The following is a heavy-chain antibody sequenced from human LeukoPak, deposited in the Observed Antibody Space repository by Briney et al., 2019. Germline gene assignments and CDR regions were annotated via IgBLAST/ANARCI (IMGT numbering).Heavy chain of an antibody. J-gene: IGHJ1*01. CDR2: IYDSGST. CDR3: AAIVVVVAATSRAEYFQH. Sequence: PSETLSLTCTVSGGSISSYYWSWIRQPPGKGLEWIGYIYDSGSTNYNPSLKSRFTISVDTSKNQFSLKLSSVTAADTAVYYCAAIVVVVAATSRAEYFQHWGQGTLVTVSS. CDR1: GGSISSYY. D-gene: IGHD2-15*01. V-gene: IGHV4-59*01.